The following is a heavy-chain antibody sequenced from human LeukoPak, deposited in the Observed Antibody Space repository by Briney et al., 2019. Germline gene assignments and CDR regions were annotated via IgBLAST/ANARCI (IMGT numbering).Heavy chain of an antibody. D-gene: IGHD3-10*01. Sequence: GGSLRLSCAASGFTFSRYSMNWARQAPGKGLEWVSYISNRISTIYYADSVKGRFTISRDNAKNSLYLQMNSLRDEDTAVYYCARDLDYYGSGNDYWGQGTLVTVSS. CDR1: GFTFSRYS. V-gene: IGHV3-48*02. J-gene: IGHJ4*02. CDR3: ARDLDYYGSGNDY. CDR2: ISNRISTI.